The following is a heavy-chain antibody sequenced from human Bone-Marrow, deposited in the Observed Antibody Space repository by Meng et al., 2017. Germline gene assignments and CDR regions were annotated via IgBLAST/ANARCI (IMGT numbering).Heavy chain of an antibody. Sequence: QVQLKESGPGLVKPSGTLSLTCAVSGGSISNSNWWSGVRQPPGKGLEWIGEIYHGGDTNYNPSLKSRVTIAIDRSKNQFSLKLSSVTAADTAVYYCASWIYSCGWQWGQGTLVTVSS. V-gene: IGHV4-4*02. CDR2: IYHGGDT. J-gene: IGHJ4*02. CDR3: ASWIYSCGWQ. D-gene: IGHD6-19*01. CDR1: GGSISNSNW.